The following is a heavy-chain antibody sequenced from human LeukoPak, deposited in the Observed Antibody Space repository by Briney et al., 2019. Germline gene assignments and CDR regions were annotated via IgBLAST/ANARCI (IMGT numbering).Heavy chain of an antibody. J-gene: IGHJ4*02. Sequence: PGGSLRLSCAASGFTFSSYALSWVRQAPGKGLEWVSAISGSGGSTYYADSVKGRFTISRDNSKNTLYLQMNSLRAEDTAVYYCAKYTYYYDSSGYFDYWGQGTLVTVSS. D-gene: IGHD3-22*01. CDR3: AKYTYYYDSSGYFDY. CDR2: ISGSGGST. CDR1: GFTFSSYA. V-gene: IGHV3-23*01.